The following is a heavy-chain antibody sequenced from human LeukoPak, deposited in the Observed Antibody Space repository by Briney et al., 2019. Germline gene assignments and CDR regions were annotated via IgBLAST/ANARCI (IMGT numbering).Heavy chain of an antibody. V-gene: IGHV1-69*05. D-gene: IGHD6-13*01. J-gene: IGHJ4*02. Sequence: SVKVSCKASGGTFSSYAISWVRQAPGQGLEWMGGIIPIFGTANYAQKFQGRVTITTDESTSTAYMELSSLRSEDTAVYYCASRGIAAAGPLFDSWGQGTLVTVSS. CDR3: ASRGIAAAGPLFDS. CDR1: GGTFSSYA. CDR2: IIPIFGTA.